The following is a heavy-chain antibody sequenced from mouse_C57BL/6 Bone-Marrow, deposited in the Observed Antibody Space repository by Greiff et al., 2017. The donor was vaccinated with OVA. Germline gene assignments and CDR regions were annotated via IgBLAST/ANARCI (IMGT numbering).Heavy chain of an antibody. V-gene: IGHV14-3*01. CDR3: ARKLKSLYYAMDY. D-gene: IGHD1-3*01. CDR1: GFNIQNTY. CDR2: IDPANGNT. Sequence: VQLKQSVAELVRPGASVKLSCTASGFNIQNTYMHWVKQRPEQGLEWIGRIDPANGNTKYAPKFQGKATITADTSSNTAYLQLSSLTSEDTAIYYCARKLKSLYYAMDYWGQGTSVTVSS. J-gene: IGHJ4*01.